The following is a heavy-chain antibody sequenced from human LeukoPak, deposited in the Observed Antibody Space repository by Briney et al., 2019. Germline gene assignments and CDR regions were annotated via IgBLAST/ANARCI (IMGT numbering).Heavy chain of an antibody. CDR1: GFTFDDYA. Sequence: GRSLRLSCAASGFTFDDYAMHWVRQAPGKGLEWVSGISWNSGSIGYADSVKGRFTISRDNAKNSLYLQMNSLRAEDMALYYCAKDVGGELPGYYFDYWGQGTLVTVS. V-gene: IGHV3-9*03. CDR2: ISWNSGSI. J-gene: IGHJ4*02. D-gene: IGHD1-26*01. CDR3: AKDVGGELPGYYFDY.